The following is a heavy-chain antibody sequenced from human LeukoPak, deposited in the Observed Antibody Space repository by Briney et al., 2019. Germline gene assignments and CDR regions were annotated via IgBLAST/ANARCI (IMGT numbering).Heavy chain of an antibody. CDR3: ASGYSSGWYLIDY. J-gene: IGHJ4*02. D-gene: IGHD6-19*01. Sequence: PSETLSLTCTVSGGSISNKYWSWIRQPPGKGLEWIGYIYYSGSTNYNPSLKSRVTISVDTSKNQFSLKLSSVTAADTAVYYCASGYSSGWYLIDYWGQGTLVTVSS. CDR2: IYYSGST. V-gene: IGHV4-59*01. CDR1: GGSISNKY.